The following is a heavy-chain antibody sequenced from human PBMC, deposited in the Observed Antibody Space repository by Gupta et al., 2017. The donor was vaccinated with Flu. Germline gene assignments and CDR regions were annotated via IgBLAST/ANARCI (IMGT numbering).Heavy chain of an antibody. V-gene: IGHV3-9*01. CDR3: AKEGAKVGATYFDD. CDR1: GFSFDDYA. D-gene: IGHD1-26*01. CDR2: INWHAGKV. J-gene: IGHJ4*02. Sequence: SGFSFDDYARQWVRQAPGGGLEWVTGINWHAGKVAYADSVKGRFTVSRDTAKNILFLQMDSLKTEDTATYYCAKEGAKVGATYFDDWGQGTLVTVSS.